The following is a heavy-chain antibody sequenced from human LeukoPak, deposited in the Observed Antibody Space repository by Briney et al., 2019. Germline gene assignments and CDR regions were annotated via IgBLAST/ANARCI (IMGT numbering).Heavy chain of an antibody. CDR2: IYTSGST. CDR1: GGSISSGSYY. D-gene: IGHD3-16*01. V-gene: IGHV4-61*02. J-gene: IGHJ4*02. Sequence: PSETLSLTSTVSGGSISSGSYYWSWIRQPAGKGLEWIGRIYTSGSTNYNPSLKSRVTISVDTSKNQFSLKLSSVTAADTAVYYCARVITVRGVIFDYWGQGTLVTVSS. CDR3: ARVITVRGVIFDY.